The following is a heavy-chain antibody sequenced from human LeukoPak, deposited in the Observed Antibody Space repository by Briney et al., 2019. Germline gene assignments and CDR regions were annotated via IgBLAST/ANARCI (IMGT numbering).Heavy chain of an antibody. Sequence: GGSLRLSCEASGFIFSSYSMDWLRQAPGKGLEWVSSITGGDPSMNYADSVRGRFTISRDNAKSSLYLQMNSLRGEDTAMYYCARVNWADAFDLWGLGTMVTVSS. CDR2: ITGGDPSM. CDR1: GFIFSSYS. J-gene: IGHJ3*01. V-gene: IGHV3-21*06. D-gene: IGHD3-16*01. CDR3: ARVNWADAFDL.